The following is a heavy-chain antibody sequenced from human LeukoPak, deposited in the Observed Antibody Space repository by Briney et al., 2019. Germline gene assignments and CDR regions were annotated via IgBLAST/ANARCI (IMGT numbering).Heavy chain of an antibody. V-gene: IGHV4-61*10. D-gene: IGHD2-8*01. CDR2: IYYSGSA. J-gene: IGHJ4*02. CDR3: ARVDYDAIY. Sequence: SETLSLTCTVSGGSISSGSYYWSWIRQPAGKGLEYIGNIYYSGSAYYNPSLTSRVTISVDTSKNHFSLRLSSVTAADTAVYYCARVDYDAIYWGQGTLVTVSS. CDR1: GGSISSGSYY.